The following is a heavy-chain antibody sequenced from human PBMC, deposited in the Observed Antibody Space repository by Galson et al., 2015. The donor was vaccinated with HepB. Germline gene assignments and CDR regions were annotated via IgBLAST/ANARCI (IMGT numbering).Heavy chain of an antibody. Sequence: VKVSCKVSGYTFTDYYMHWVQQAPGKGLEWMGLVDPEDGETIYAEKFQGRVTITADTSTDTAYMELSSLRSEDTAVYYCATGPRMREQLVRFDYWGQGILVTVSS. CDR1: GYTFTDYY. CDR3: ATGPRMREQLVRFDY. J-gene: IGHJ4*02. CDR2: VDPEDGET. D-gene: IGHD6-6*01. V-gene: IGHV1-69-2*01.